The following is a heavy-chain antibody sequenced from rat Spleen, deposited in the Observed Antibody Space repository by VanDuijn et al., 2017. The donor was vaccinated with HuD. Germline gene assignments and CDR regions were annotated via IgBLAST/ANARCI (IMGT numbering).Heavy chain of an antibody. Sequence: EVQLVESGGGSVQPGRSMKLSCVASGFTFSNYGMAWVRQAPKKGLEWVATISTSGSRTFYPDSVNGRFTISRDNAKNSLYLQMNSLKSEDTATYYCARLDGYYHYVMDAWGQGASVTVSS. CDR3: ARLDGYYHYVMDA. CDR2: ISTSGSRT. V-gene: IGHV5S13*01. D-gene: IGHD1-12*03. J-gene: IGHJ4*01. CDR1: GFTFSNYG.